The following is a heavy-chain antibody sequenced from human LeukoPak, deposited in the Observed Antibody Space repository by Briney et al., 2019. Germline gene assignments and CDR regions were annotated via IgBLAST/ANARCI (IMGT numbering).Heavy chain of an antibody. CDR2: ICSSSSFI. Sequence: GGSPRLSCAASGFTFSSYTMNWVRQPPGKGLEGVSSICSSSSFISYADSVKGRFTISRDNAKTSLYLQMNSVRAEDTAVYYCARSREDIALVPASYWGQGTLVTVSS. V-gene: IGHV3-21*01. CDR3: ARSREDIALVPASY. J-gene: IGHJ4*02. CDR1: GFTFSSYT. D-gene: IGHD2-2*01.